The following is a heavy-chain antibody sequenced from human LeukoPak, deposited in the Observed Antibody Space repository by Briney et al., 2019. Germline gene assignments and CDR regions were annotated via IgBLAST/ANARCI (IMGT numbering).Heavy chain of an antibody. D-gene: IGHD6-19*01. CDR2: IYQSGST. CDR1: GGSISSGGYS. J-gene: IGHJ4*02. Sequence: PSQTLSLTCAVSGGSISSGGYSWSWIRQPPGKGLEWIGYIYQSGSTYYNPSLKSRVTISVDRSKNQFSLKLSSVTAADTAMYYCARVKYTSGWHFDYWGQGTLVSVSS. V-gene: IGHV4-30-2*01. CDR3: ARVKYTSGWHFDY.